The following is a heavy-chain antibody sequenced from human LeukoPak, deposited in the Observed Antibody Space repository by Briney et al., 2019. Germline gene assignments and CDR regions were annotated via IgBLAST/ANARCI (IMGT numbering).Heavy chain of an antibody. J-gene: IGHJ3*02. D-gene: IGHD3-22*01. CDR3: ARPYYYDSSGYYYVYAFDI. V-gene: IGHV1-2*02. CDR2: INPNSGGT. CDR1: GYTFTGYY. Sequence: ASVKVSCKASGYTFTGYYMHWVRQAPGQGLEWMGWINPNSGGTNYAQKFQGRVTMTRDTSISTAYMELSRLRSDDTAVYYCARPYYYDSSGYYYVYAFDIWGQGTMVTVSS.